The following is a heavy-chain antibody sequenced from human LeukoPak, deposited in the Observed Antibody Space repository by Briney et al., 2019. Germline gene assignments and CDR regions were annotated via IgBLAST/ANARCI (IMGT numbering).Heavy chain of an antibody. V-gene: IGHV3-30-3*01. Sequence: GGSLRLSCAAFGFTFSSYAMHWVRQAPGKGLEWVADISYDGSNKFYADSVKGRFTLSRDNSKNTLYLQMNSLRIEDTAVYYCGRGSVGFGELNYWGQGTLVTVSS. CDR1: GFTFSSYA. CDR3: GRGSVGFGELNY. D-gene: IGHD3-10*01. CDR2: ISYDGSNK. J-gene: IGHJ4*02.